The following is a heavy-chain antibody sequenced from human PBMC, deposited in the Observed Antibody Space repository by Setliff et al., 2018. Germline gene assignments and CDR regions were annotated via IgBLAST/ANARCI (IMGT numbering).Heavy chain of an antibody. V-gene: IGHV1-18*01. CDR1: GYTFTSYG. CDR3: ARDRRDYDILTGYYELTFDY. D-gene: IGHD3-9*01. J-gene: IGHJ4*02. Sequence: ASVKVSCKASGYTFTSYGISWVRQAPGQGLEWMGWISAYNGNTNYAQKLQGRVTMTTDTSTSTAYMELRSLRSDDTAVYYCARDRRDYDILTGYYELTFDYWGQGTLVTVSS. CDR2: ISAYNGNT.